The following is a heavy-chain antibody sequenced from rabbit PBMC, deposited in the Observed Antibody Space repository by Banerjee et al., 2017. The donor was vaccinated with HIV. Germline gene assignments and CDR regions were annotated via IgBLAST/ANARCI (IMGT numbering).Heavy chain of an antibody. D-gene: IGHD4-2*01. CDR3: ARVIGINYAEDGYFNL. J-gene: IGHJ4*01. CDR2: IYTGDGST. V-gene: IGHV1S45*01. Sequence: QEQLEESGGDLVKPEGSLTLTCTASGFSFSTSYWICWVRQAPGKGLEWIACIYTGDGSTYYASWAKGRFTISKTSSTTVTLQMTSLTAADTATYFCARVIGINYAEDGYFNLWGPGTLVTVS. CDR1: GFSFSTSYW.